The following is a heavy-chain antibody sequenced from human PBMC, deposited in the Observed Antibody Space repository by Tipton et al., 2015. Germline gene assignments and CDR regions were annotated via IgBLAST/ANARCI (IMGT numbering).Heavy chain of an antibody. D-gene: IGHD2-15*01. CDR1: GASVNSDSHF. CDR3: ARGLIVPGSSNYYYYGLDV. V-gene: IGHV4-61*01. J-gene: IGHJ6*02. CDR2: VHYSVNT. Sequence: LRLSCTVSGASVNSDSHFWTWVWRPPGKTLEWIGYVHYSVNTNYNPSLRSRLTISGDMPKNQFSLKLDSVTAADTAIYYCARGLIVPGSSNYYYYGLDVWGQGTTVTVSS.